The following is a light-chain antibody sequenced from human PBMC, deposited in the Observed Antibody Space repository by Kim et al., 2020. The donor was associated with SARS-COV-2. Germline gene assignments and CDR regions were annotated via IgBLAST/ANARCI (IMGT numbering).Light chain of an antibody. CDR1: SGSIASNY. CDR2: EDN. J-gene: IGLJ2*01. V-gene: IGLV6-57*03. Sequence: KTVTLSCTRSSGSIASNYVQWYQQRPGSAPTTVIYEDNQRPSGVPDRFSGSIDSSSNSASLTISGLKTEDEADYYCQSYDSSNVVFGGGTQLTVL. CDR3: QSYDSSNVV.